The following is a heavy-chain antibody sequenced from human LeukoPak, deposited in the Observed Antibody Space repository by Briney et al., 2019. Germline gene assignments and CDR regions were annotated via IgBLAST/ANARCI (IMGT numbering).Heavy chain of an antibody. Sequence: GGSLRLSCAASGFSVSSNHVSWVRQAPGKGLEWVSSISSSSSYIYYADSVKGRFTISRDNAKNSLYLQMNSLRAEDTAVYYCARGPPADWGQGTLVTVSS. CDR1: GFSVSSNH. V-gene: IGHV3-21*01. CDR2: ISSSSSYI. CDR3: ARGPPAD. J-gene: IGHJ4*02.